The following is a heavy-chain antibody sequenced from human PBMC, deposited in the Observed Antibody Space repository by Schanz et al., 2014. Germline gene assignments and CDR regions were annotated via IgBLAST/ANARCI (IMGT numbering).Heavy chain of an antibody. Sequence: QVQLQESGPGLVKPSGTLSLTCAVSGASISGSNWWSWVRQPPGKGLEWIGEIYHSGNTYYNPSLKSRVTISVDRSKNQFSLRLDSVTAADTAVYYCALREKPYGPFASWGQGALVTVSS. J-gene: IGHJ4*02. CDR3: ALREKPYGPFAS. V-gene: IGHV4-4*02. CDR2: IYHSGNT. CDR1: GASISGSNW. D-gene: IGHD3-10*01.